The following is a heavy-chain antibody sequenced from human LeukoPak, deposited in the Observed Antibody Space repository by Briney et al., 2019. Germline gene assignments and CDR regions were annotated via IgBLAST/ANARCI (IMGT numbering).Heavy chain of an antibody. CDR2: INHSGST. D-gene: IGHD2-2*01. V-gene: IGHV4-34*01. J-gene: IGHJ6*02. CDR1: GGSFSGYY. Sequence: SETLSLTCAVYGGSFSGYYWSWIRQPPGKGLEWIGEINHSGSTNYNPSLKSRVTISVDTSKNQFSLKLSSVTAADTAVYYCAREGPIVVVPAASRVVWGQGTTVTVSS. CDR3: AREGPIVVVPAASRVV.